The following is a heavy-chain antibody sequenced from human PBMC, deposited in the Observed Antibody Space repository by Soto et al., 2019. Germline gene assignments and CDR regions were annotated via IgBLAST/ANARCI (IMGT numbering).Heavy chain of an antibody. D-gene: IGHD3-10*01. Sequence: LSLTCTVSGGSISSSSYYWGWIRQPPGKGLEWIGSIYYSGSTYYNPSLKSRVTISVDTSKNQFSLKLSSVTAADTAVYYCARRGSGSYIWFDPWGQG. CDR1: GGSISSSSYY. J-gene: IGHJ5*02. CDR2: IYYSGST. V-gene: IGHV4-39*01. CDR3: ARRGSGSYIWFDP.